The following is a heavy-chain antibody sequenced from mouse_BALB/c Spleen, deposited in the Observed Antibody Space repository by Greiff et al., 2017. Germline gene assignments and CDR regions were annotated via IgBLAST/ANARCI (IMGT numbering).Heavy chain of an antibody. CDR2: ISDGGSYT. CDR1: GFTFSDYY. J-gene: IGHJ4*01. D-gene: IGHD2-4*01. Sequence: EVKLEESGGGLVKPGGSLKLSCAASGFTFSDYYMYWVRQTPEKRLEWVATISDGGSYTYYPDSVKGRFTISRDNAKNNLYLQMSSLKSEDTAMYYCARFYYDYDSYAMDYWGQGTSVTVSS. CDR3: ARFYYDYDSYAMDY. V-gene: IGHV5-4*02.